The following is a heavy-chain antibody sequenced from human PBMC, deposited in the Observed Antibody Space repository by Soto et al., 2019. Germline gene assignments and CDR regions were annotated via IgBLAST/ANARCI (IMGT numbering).Heavy chain of an antibody. CDR1: GGTFSSYA. CDR2: VIPIFGTA. CDR3: ARGFGGYCNNGVCSDYDNWFDP. D-gene: IGHD2-8*01. J-gene: IGHJ5*02. V-gene: IGHV1-69*06. Sequence: ASVKVSCKASGGTFSSYAISWVRQAPGQGLEWMGGVIPIFGTANYAQKFQGRVTITADKSTSTAYMELSSLRSEDTAVYYCARGFGGYCNNGVCSDYDNWFDPWGQGTLVTVSS.